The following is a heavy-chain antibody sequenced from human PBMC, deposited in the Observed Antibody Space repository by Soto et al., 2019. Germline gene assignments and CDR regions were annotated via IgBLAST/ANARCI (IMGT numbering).Heavy chain of an antibody. CDR2: IGVYNGNT. D-gene: IGHD2-21*01. CDR3: ARDIVGGEDI. CDR1: GYNFNNYG. V-gene: IGHV1-18*01. J-gene: IGHJ3*02. Sequence: QVPLVQSGAEVKKPGASVKVSCKASGYNFNNYGVTWVRQAPGQGLEWMAWIGVYNGNTKYPQKVQGRVTVTADTSTSTAYMELRSLTSDDTAIYYCARDIVGGEDIWGQGTMVTVSS.